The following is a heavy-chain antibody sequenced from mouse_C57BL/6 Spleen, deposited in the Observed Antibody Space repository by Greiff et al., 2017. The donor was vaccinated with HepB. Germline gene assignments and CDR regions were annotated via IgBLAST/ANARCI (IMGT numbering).Heavy chain of an antibody. CDR2: IRLKSDNYAT. CDR3: TPYYYED. D-gene: IGHD1-1*01. CDR1: GFTFSNYW. V-gene: IGHV6-3*01. Sequence: EVQGVESGGGLVQPGGSMKLSCVASGFTFSNYWMNWVRQSPEKGLEWVAQIRLKSDNYATHYAESVKGRFTISRDDSKSSVYLQMNNLRAEDTGIYYCTPYYYEDWGQGTLVTVSA. J-gene: IGHJ3*01.